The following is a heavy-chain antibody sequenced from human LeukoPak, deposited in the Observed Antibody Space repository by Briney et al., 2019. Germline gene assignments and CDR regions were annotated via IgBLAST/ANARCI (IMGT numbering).Heavy chain of an antibody. CDR1: GGSISSYY. CDR3: ASSGWYTAFDI. D-gene: IGHD6-19*01. Sequence: SETLSLTCTVSGGSISSYYWSWIRQPPGKGLQWIGYIYYSGSTNYNPSLKSRVTISVDTSKNQFSLKLSSVTAADTAVYYCASSGWYTAFDIWGQGTMVTVSS. J-gene: IGHJ3*02. V-gene: IGHV4-59*01. CDR2: IYYSGST.